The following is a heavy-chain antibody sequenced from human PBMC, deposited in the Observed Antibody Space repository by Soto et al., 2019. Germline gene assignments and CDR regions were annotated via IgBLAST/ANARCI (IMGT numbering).Heavy chain of an antibody. Sequence: SETLSLTCTVSGGSISSYYWSWIRQPPGKGLEWIGYIYYSGSTTYNPSLKSRVTISVDTSRNQFSLKLSSVTAADTAVYYCARSYGVGNGFAYYYYMDVWGKGTTVTVSS. J-gene: IGHJ6*03. D-gene: IGHD1-1*01. CDR1: GGSISSYY. V-gene: IGHV4-59*01. CDR2: IYYSGST. CDR3: ARSYGVGNGFAYYYYMDV.